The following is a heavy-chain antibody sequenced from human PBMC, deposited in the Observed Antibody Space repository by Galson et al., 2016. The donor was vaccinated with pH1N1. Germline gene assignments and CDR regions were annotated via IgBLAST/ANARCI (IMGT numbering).Heavy chain of an antibody. CDR2: IHYSGST. Sequence: SETLSLTCIVSGGSISSHYWSWIRQPPGKGLEWIGYIHYSGSTDYNSSLKSRVSISVARSKNQFSLRLNSVTAADTAVYFCARGDYDIFDGSPRTWYFDLWGRGTLVTVSS. CDR3: ARGDYDIFDGSPRTWYFDL. CDR1: GGSISSHY. V-gene: IGHV4-59*11. J-gene: IGHJ2*01. D-gene: IGHD3-9*01.